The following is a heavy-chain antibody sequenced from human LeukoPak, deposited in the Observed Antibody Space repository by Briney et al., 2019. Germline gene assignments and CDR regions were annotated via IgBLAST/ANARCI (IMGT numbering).Heavy chain of an antibody. Sequence: GGSLRLSCAASGFTFRSYWMSWVRQAPGKGLEWVANIKQDGSEKYYVESVKDRFTISRDNAKNSLYLQMNSLRAEDTAVYYCAKDGHGGNAFDYWGQGTLVTVSS. D-gene: IGHD4-23*01. CDR2: IKQDGSEK. J-gene: IGHJ4*02. V-gene: IGHV3-7*01. CDR3: AKDGHGGNAFDY. CDR1: GFTFRSYW.